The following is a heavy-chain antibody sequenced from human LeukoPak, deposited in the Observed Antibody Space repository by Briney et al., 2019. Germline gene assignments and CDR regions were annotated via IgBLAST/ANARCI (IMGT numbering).Heavy chain of an antibody. Sequence: PGGSLRLSCAASGFTFSSYEMNWVRQAPGKGLEWVSCISSSGSTIYYADSVKGRFTISRDNSKNTLYLQMNSLRAEDTAVYYCAKGVKVPLLRYFSYYMDVWGKGTTVTISS. V-gene: IGHV3-48*03. CDR2: ISSSGSTI. J-gene: IGHJ6*03. CDR1: GFTFSSYE. D-gene: IGHD3-9*01. CDR3: AKGVKVPLLRYFSYYMDV.